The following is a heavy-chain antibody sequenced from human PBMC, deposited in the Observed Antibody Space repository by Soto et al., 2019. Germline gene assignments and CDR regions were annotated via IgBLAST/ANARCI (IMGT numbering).Heavy chain of an antibody. D-gene: IGHD3-3*01. V-gene: IGHV4-39*01. CDR1: GGSISSSIYY. J-gene: IGHJ6*02. CDR2: IYYSGST. CDR3: AIYDFWSGLGYYYYGMDV. Sequence: PSETLSLTCTVSGGSISSSIYYWGWIRHPPGKGLEWIGSIYYSGSTYYNPSLKSRVTISVDTSKNQFSLKLSSVTAADTAVYYCAIYDFWSGLGYYYYGMDVWGQGTTVTVSS.